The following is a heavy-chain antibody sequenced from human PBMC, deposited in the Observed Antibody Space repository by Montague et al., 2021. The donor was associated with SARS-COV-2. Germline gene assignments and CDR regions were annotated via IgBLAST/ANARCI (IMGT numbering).Heavy chain of an antibody. CDR2: IFRSGDS. D-gene: IGHD3-22*01. V-gene: IGHV4-4*02. CDR1: GDSISNSNW. Sequence: SETQSLTCTVSGDSISNSNWWTWVRQSPERGLEWIGEIFRSGDSNYNPSLKSRVTMSVDMSRNQFSLSLSNVTAADTAIYYCVRGGTMTVVVFDYWGQGTLVTVSS. CDR3: VRGGTMTVVVFDY. J-gene: IGHJ4*02.